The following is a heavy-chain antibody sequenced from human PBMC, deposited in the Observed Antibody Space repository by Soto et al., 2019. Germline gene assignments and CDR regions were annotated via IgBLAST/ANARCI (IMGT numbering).Heavy chain of an antibody. CDR1: GYSFTVYY. D-gene: IGHD3-3*01. CDR3: ARSTIFGVVIINSLDP. V-gene: IGHV1-2*02. J-gene: IGHJ5*02. Sequence: ASVKGSCKASGYSFTVYYMHCVQQSPLQWLDWMGCINPNSGGTNYAQKFQGRVTMTRDTSISTAYMELSRLRSDDTAVYYCARSTIFGVVIINSLDPWGQATLVTVSS. CDR2: INPNSGGT.